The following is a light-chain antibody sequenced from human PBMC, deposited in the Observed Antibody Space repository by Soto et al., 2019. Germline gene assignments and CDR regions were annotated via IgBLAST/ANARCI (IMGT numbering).Light chain of an antibody. J-gene: IGKJ2*01. CDR1: QSISIY. V-gene: IGKV1-39*01. CDR3: QQSYSTPYT. Sequence: DIQMTQSPSSLSASVGDRVTITCLASQSISIYLNWYQQKPGTAPKLLIYAASSLQSGVPSRFSGSASGTDFTLTISRLQPEDFATYHCQQSYSTPYTFGQGTKLEIK. CDR2: AAS.